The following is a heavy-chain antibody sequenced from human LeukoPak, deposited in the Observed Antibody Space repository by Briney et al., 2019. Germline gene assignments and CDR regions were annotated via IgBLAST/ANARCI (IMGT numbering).Heavy chain of an antibody. CDR1: GGSISSYY. CDR3: ARVRIAAAPSEFDY. CDR2: IYYSGST. D-gene: IGHD6-13*01. J-gene: IGHJ4*02. Sequence: SETLSLTCTVSGGSISSYYWSWIRQPPGKGLEWIGYIYYSGSTNYNPSLKSRVTISVDTSKNQFSLKLSSVTAADTAVYYCARVRIAAAPSEFDYWGQGTLVTVSS. V-gene: IGHV4-59*01.